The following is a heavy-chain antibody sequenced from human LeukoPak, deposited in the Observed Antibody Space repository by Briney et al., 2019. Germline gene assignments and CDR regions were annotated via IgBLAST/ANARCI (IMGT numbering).Heavy chain of an antibody. V-gene: IGHV1-46*01. CDR3: SRSPGIAAAGRYNCFDP. D-gene: IGHD6-13*01. CDR2: IDPSGGST. Sequence: GSVKVSCKASGYTFTSYYMHWVRQAPGQGVEGMGIIDPSGGSTSYAQKFQGRVTMTRDMSTSTVYMELSILSSEDTAVYDCSRSPGIAAAGRYNCFDPWGQGTLVTVSS. CDR1: GYTFTSYY. J-gene: IGHJ5*02.